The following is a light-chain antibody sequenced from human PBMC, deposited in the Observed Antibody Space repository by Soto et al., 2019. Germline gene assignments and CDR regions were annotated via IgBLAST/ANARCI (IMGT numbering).Light chain of an antibody. Sequence: DIQMTQSPSTLSASVGDRVTITCRARQSIRSWLAWYQQKPGKAPNLLIYKASSLESGVPSRFSGSGSGTEFTLTISRLQHDDFATYYCQQYNSYPYTFGQGTNLEIK. CDR2: KAS. CDR3: QQYNSYPYT. V-gene: IGKV1-5*03. CDR1: QSIRSW. J-gene: IGKJ2*01.